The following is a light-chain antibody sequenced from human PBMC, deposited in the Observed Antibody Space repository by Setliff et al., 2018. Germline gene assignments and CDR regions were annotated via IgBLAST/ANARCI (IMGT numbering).Light chain of an antibody. V-gene: IGLV2-14*01. Sequence: QSVLTQPASVSGSPGQSITISCTGTSSDVGGYKCVSWYQQHPGKAPKLMIYEVTYRPSGVSNRFSGSKSGKTASLTISGLQAEDEADYYCSSYSNSSILVFGTGTKVTVL. CDR2: EVT. J-gene: IGLJ1*01. CDR3: SSYSNSSILV. CDR1: SSDVGGYKC.